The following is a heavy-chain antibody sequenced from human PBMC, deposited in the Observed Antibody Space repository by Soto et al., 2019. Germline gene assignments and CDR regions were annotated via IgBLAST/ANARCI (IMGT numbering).Heavy chain of an antibody. Sequence: PSETLSLTCTVSGGSISSYYWSWIRQPPGKGLEWIGYIYYSGSTNYNPSLKSRVTISVDTSKNQFSLKLSSVTAADTAVYYCARHVVVATRFDYWGQGTLVTVSS. CDR1: GGSISSYY. J-gene: IGHJ4*02. CDR2: IYYSGST. CDR3: ARHVVVATRFDY. D-gene: IGHD5-12*01. V-gene: IGHV4-59*08.